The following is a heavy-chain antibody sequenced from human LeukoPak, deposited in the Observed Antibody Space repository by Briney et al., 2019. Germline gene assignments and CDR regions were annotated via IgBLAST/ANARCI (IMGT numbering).Heavy chain of an antibody. J-gene: IGHJ4*02. V-gene: IGHV1-46*01. CDR2: INPSGGST. Sequence: GIINPSGGSTSYAQKFQGRVTMTRDTSTSTVYMELSSLRSEDTAVYYCARSQAAAGKAVLDYWGQGTLVTVSS. CDR3: ARSQAAAGKAVLDY. D-gene: IGHD6-13*01.